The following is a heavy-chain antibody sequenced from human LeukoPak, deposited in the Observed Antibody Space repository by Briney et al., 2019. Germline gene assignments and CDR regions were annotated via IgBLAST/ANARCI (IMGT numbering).Heavy chain of an antibody. CDR2: IYYSGST. D-gene: IGHD3-22*01. J-gene: IGHJ4*02. Sequence: PSETLSLTCTVSGGSISSYYWSWIRQPPGKGLEWIGYIYYSGSTNYNPSLKSRVTISVDTSKNQFSLKLSSVTAADTAVYSCASTWGIYDSSGYHFDYWGQGTLVTVSS. V-gene: IGHV4-59*01. CDR1: GGSISSYY. CDR3: ASTWGIYDSSGYHFDY.